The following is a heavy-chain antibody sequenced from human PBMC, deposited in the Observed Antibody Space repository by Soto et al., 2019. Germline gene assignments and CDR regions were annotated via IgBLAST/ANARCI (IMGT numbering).Heavy chain of an antibody. J-gene: IGHJ3*02. V-gene: IGHV1-69*01. D-gene: IGHD3-3*01. CDR1: GGTFSNTA. CDR2: VIPIYNTA. CDR3: ARDFVRGNSFGSEAFDI. Sequence: QLQLVKSGAEVKKPGSSVKVSCKASGGTFSNTAISWVRQAPGQGLQWLGGVIPIYNTALYKQNFQGRVTITADESTNTAYMELTGLTSDDMGMYFCARDFVRGNSFGSEAFDIWGQGTMIIVSS.